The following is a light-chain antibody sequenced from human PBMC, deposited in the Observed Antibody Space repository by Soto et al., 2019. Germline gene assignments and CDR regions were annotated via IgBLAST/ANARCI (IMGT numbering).Light chain of an antibody. V-gene: IGKV1-9*01. CDR2: AAS. Sequence: EIQFTQSPSFLSASVGDRVTITCRASQGISSYLAWYQQKPGKAPKLLIYAASTLQSGVPSRFSGSGSGTEFTLTISSLQPEDFATYYCQQLNSYQITFGQGTRLEIK. CDR1: QGISSY. J-gene: IGKJ5*01. CDR3: QQLNSYQIT.